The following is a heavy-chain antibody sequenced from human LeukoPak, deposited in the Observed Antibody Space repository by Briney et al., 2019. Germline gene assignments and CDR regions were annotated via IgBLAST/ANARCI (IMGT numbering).Heavy chain of an antibody. CDR1: GGPISSSTYS. CDR2: IYHSGST. D-gene: IGHD3-22*01. V-gene: IGHV4-39*07. J-gene: IGHJ3*02. CDR3: ASGYYDSSGYYSDDAFDI. Sequence: SETLSLTCTVSGGPISSSTYSWGWIRQPPGEGLQWIGTIYHSGSTYYNPSLNSRVTISVDTSKNQFSLKLSSVTAADTAVYYCASGYYDSSGYYSDDAFDIWGQGTMVTVSS.